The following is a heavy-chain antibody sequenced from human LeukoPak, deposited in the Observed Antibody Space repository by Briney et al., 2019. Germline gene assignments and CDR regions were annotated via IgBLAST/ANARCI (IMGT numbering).Heavy chain of an antibody. J-gene: IGHJ4*02. D-gene: IGHD3-10*01. CDR2: IYYSGST. CDR1: GGSISSGDYY. V-gene: IGHV4-30-4*08. Sequence: SQTLSLIRTVSGGSISSGDYYWSWIRQPPGKGLEWIGYIYYSGSTYYNPSLKSRVTISVDTSKNQFSLKLSSVTAADTAVYYCARGSRYDGQDYWGQGTLVTVSS. CDR3: ARGSRYDGQDY.